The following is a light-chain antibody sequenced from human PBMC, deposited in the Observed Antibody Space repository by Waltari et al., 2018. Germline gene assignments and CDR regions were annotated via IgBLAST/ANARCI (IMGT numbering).Light chain of an antibody. CDR2: VNS. CDR3: QSYDSSLTSGVV. V-gene: IGLV1-40*01. J-gene: IGLJ3*02. Sequence: QSVLTQPPSVSGAPGQRVTISCSGSSSNIGAGHDVHWYQVFPRAAPKLLIYVNSNRPSGVPDRFSGSKSGTSASLAITGLQAEDEADYYCQSYDSSLTSGVVFGGGTKVTVL. CDR1: SSNIGAGHD.